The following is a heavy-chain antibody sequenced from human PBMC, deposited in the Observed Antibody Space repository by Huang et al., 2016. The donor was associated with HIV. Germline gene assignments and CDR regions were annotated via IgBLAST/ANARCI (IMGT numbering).Heavy chain of an antibody. V-gene: IGHV3-49*05. CDR3: SRQLDMRYYFDY. J-gene: IGHJ4*02. D-gene: IGHD1-1*01. Sequence: EVQLVESGGGLVKPGRSLRLSCTTSGFPFGDYAVSWFRQAPGKGLEWGGFIRSKAYGGTTEYAASVKGRFTISRDDSKSIAYLQMNSLKTDDTAVYYCSRQLDMRYYFDYWGQGTLVTVSS. CDR2: IRSKAYGGTT. CDR1: GFPFGDYA.